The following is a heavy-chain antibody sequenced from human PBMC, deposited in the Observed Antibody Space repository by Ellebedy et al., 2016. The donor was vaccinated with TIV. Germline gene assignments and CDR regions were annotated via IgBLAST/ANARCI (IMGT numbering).Heavy chain of an antibody. CDR2: ISSSSSHM. D-gene: IGHD6-19*01. J-gene: IGHJ4*02. CDR1: GFTFSSYS. V-gene: IGHV3-21*01. Sequence: GESLKISCAASGFTFSSYSMNWVRQAPGKGLEWISSISSSSSHMFYADSVKGRFTISRDNSQNSLYLQMSSLRAEDTAVYYCVKVIATSGWPYYFHYWGQGTLVTVSS. CDR3: VKVIATSGWPYYFHY.